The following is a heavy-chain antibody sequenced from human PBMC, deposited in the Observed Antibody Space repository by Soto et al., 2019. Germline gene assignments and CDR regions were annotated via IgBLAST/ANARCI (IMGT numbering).Heavy chain of an antibody. J-gene: IGHJ5*02. D-gene: IGHD2-21*01. CDR1: GGSFSPNY. Sequence: SETLSLTCTVSGGSFSPNYLACIRQPPGKGLKWVGYIYYSGTTSYNPSLKSRVTLSLETSKSQFSLRLSSVTASDTAVYYCARLGAYYQSLDPWGQGTLVTVSS. CDR3: ARLGAYYQSLDP. V-gene: IGHV4-59*08. CDR2: IYYSGTT.